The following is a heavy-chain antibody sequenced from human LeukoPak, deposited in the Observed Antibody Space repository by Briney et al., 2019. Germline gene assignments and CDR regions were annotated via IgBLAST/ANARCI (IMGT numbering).Heavy chain of an antibody. Sequence: ASVKVSCKASGYTFTSYDINWVRQATGQGLEWMGWMNPNSGNTGYAQKFQGRVTMTRNTSISTDYMELSSLRAEDTDVYYCARGAGVAALSTLDYWGQGTLVTVSS. V-gene: IGHV1-8*01. J-gene: IGHJ4*02. CDR1: GYTFTSYD. CDR2: MNPNSGNT. D-gene: IGHD6-13*01. CDR3: ARGAGVAALSTLDY.